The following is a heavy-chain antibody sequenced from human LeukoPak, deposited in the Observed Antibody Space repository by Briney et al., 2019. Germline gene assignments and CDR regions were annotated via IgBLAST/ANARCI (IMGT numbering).Heavy chain of an antibody. CDR2: IYYSGST. Sequence: SETLSLTCTVSGGSISSYYWSWIRQPPGKGLEWIGYIYYSGSTNYNPSLKSRVTISVDTSKNQFSLKLSSVTAADTAVYYCARDDVYYYDSSGPGTFDIWGRGTMVTVSS. J-gene: IGHJ3*02. CDR1: GGSISSYY. D-gene: IGHD3-22*01. V-gene: IGHV4-59*01. CDR3: ARDDVYYYDSSGPGTFDI.